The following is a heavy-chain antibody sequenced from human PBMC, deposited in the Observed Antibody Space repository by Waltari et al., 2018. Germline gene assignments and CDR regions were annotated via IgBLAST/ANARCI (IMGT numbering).Heavy chain of an antibody. D-gene: IGHD3-9*01. Sequence: QMQLQQWGAGLLKPSETLSLTCDAKGGPLNGYHWPWIRQSPGRGLEWIGEISPRGTTYYNPALENRVTILLDKSKNQFSLRLDSVTAADTAVYYCVTGPRDKWVGRYSGEFFHHWGPGTLVTVSS. V-gene: IGHV4-34*01. J-gene: IGHJ1*01. CDR1: GGPLNGYH. CDR2: ISPRGTT. CDR3: VTGPRDKWVGRYSGEFFHH.